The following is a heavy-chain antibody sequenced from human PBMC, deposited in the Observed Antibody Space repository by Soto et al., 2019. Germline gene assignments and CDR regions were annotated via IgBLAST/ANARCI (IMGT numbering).Heavy chain of an antibody. D-gene: IGHD3-10*01. J-gene: IGHJ4*02. Sequence: GSLRLSCAASGFTFSSYGMHWVRQAPGKGLEWVVVISYDGSNKYYADSVKGRFTISRDNSKNTLYLQMNSLRAEDTAVYYCAPWFGAFDYWGQGTLVTVSS. V-gene: IGHV3-30*03. CDR1: GFTFSSYG. CDR3: APWFGAFDY. CDR2: ISYDGSNK.